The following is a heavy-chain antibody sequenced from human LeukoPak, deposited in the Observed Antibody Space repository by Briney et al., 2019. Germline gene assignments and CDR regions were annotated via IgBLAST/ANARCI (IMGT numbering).Heavy chain of an antibody. CDR3: AREKGASSGSLFLVAFDI. CDR2: IYYSGST. J-gene: IGHJ3*02. CDR1: GGSISSSRYY. D-gene: IGHD3-10*01. V-gene: IGHV4-39*02. Sequence: SETVSRTCTVSGGSISSSRYYWGWIGQPPGKGLEWIGSIYYSGSTYYNPSLKSRVTISVDTSKNQFSLKLSSVTAADTAVYYCAREKGASSGSLFLVAFDIWGQGTMVTVSS.